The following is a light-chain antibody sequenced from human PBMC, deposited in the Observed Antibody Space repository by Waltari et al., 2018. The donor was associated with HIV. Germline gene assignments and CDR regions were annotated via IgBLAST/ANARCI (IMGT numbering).Light chain of an antibody. J-gene: IGLJ3*02. CDR3: AAWDDRLNGWV. CDR2: NDN. V-gene: IGLV1-44*01. Sequence: QSVLTQPPSASGTPGQTVTISCSGSSSNIGRNTLNWFQNLPGTAPKLLIYNDNQRTSGVPDRFSGSKSGTSASLAISGLQSEDEADYTCAAWDDRLNGWVFGGGTKLTVL. CDR1: SSNIGRNT.